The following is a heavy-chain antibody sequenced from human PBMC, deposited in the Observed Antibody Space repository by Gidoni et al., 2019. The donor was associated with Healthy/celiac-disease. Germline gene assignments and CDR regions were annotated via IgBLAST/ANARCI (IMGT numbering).Heavy chain of an antibody. CDR3: ARDDSNHDRGATTGGFDY. V-gene: IGHV4-31*03. J-gene: IGHJ4*02. D-gene: IGHD1-1*01. Sequence: QVQLQESRPGLVKPSQTLPFTCTVSGGSISSGGFYWSWIRQHPGKGLEWIGYIYYMGSTYYNPSLKSRVTISVDTSKNQFSRKLSSVTAADTAVYYCARDDSNHDRGATTGGFDYWGQGTLVTVSS. CDR1: GGSISSGGFY. CDR2: IYYMGST.